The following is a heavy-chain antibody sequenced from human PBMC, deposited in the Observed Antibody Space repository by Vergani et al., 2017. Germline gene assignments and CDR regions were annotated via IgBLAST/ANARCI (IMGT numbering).Heavy chain of an antibody. D-gene: IGHD2-2*01. CDR1: GSSISSYY. CDR2: IYTSGST. J-gene: IGHJ5*02. V-gene: IGHV4-4*07. CDR3: ARDGKLGYCSSTSCRGWFDP. Sequence: QVQLQESGPGLVKPSETLSLTCTVSGSSISSYYWSWIRQPAGKGLEWIVQIYTSGSTNYNPSLKSRVTMSVDTSKNQFSLKLSSVTAGDTAVYYCARDGKLGYCSSTSCRGWFDPWSQGTLVTVSS.